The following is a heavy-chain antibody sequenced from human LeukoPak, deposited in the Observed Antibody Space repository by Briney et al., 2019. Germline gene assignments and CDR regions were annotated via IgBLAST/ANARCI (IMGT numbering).Heavy chain of an antibody. Sequence: ASVKVSCKASGYTFTSYGISWVRQAPGQGLEWMGWISAYNGNTNYAQKLQGRVTMTTDTSTSTAYMELRSLRSDDTAVYYCARELTLQNYYGMDVWGQGTTVTVSS. CDR1: GYTFTSYG. CDR3: ARELTLQNYYGMDV. D-gene: IGHD4-11*01. J-gene: IGHJ6*02. V-gene: IGHV1-18*01. CDR2: ISAYNGNT.